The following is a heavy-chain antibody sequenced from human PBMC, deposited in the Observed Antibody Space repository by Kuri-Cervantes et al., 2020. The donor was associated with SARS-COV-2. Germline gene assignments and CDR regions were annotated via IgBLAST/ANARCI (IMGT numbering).Heavy chain of an antibody. V-gene: IGHV3-7*01. CDR1: GFTFSSYW. CDR2: IKQDGSEK. D-gene: IGHD3-10*01. J-gene: IGHJ6*02. Sequence: GESLKISCAASGFTFSSYWMSWVRQAPGKGLEWVANIKQDGSEKYYVDSVKGRFTISRDNAKNSLYLQMNSLRAEDTAVYYCARDGSGSYYYYYGMDVWGQGTTVTVSS. CDR3: ARDGSGSYYYYYGMDV.